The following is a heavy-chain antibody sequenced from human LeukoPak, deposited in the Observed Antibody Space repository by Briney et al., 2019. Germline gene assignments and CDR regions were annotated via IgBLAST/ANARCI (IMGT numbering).Heavy chain of an antibody. CDR1: GFTFSGSA. V-gene: IGHV3-73*01. J-gene: IGHJ4*02. D-gene: IGHD6-13*01. CDR2: IRSKANSYAT. Sequence: GGSLRLSCAASGFTFSGSAMHWVRQASGKGLEWVGRIRSKANSYATAYAASVKGRFTISRDDSKNTAYLQMNSLKTEDTAVYYCTRILVHFISDYWGQGTLVTISS. CDR3: TRILVHFISDY.